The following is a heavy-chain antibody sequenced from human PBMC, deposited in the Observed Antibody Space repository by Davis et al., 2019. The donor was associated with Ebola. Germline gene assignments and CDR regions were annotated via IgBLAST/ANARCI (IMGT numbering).Heavy chain of an antibody. CDR2: IYYSGST. CDR3: ARDYYDFGGGAFDI. J-gene: IGHJ3*02. Sequence: PSETLSLTCAVYGGSFSGYYWSWIRQPPGKGLEWIGYIYYSGSTYYNPSLKSRVTISVDTSKNQFSLKLSSVTAADTAVYYCARDYYDFGGGAFDIWGQGTMVTVSS. V-gene: IGHV4-34*09. D-gene: IGHD3-3*01. CDR1: GGSFSGYY.